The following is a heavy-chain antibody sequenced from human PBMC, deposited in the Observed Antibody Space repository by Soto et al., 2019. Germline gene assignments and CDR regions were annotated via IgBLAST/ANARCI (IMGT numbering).Heavy chain of an antibody. J-gene: IGHJ4*02. CDR3: ASGHRYCSGGSCPFDY. CDR1: GFTLSIFD. CDR2: INSDGSST. V-gene: IGHV3-74*01. D-gene: IGHD2-15*01. Sequence: PGGSLRLSCAASGFTLSIFDIHWVRQAPGKGLVWVSRINSDGSSTSYADSVKGRFTISRDNAKNTLYLQMNSLRAEDTAVYYCASGHRYCSGGSCPFDYWGQGTLVTVSS.